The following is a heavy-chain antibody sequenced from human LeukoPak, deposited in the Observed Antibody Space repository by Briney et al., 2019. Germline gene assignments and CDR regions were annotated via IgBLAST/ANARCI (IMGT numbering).Heavy chain of an antibody. CDR3: ARVGYCSGGSCYSTRLLYFYSMDV. V-gene: IGHV3-11*04. D-gene: IGHD2-15*01. CDR1: GFTFSDYY. Sequence: GGSLRLSCAASGFTFSDYYMSWIRQAPGEGLEWVSYISSGGSTPPYADSVKGRFTISRDNAKKSLYLQMNSLRAEDTAVYYCARVGYCSGGSCYSTRLLYFYSMDVWGKGTTVTVSS. J-gene: IGHJ6*03. CDR2: ISSGGSTP.